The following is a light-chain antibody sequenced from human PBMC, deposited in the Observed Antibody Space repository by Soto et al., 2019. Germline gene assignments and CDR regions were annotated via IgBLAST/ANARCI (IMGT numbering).Light chain of an antibody. CDR2: DVS. CDR1: SSDVGGYNY. Sequence: SVLTQPASVSGSPGQSITISCTGNSSDVGGYNYVSWYQQHPGKAPKLMIYDVSNRPSGVSNRFSGSKSGNTASLTISGLQAEDEADYYCSSYTSSSTLEVFGTGTKVTVL. CDR3: SSYTSSSTLEV. V-gene: IGLV2-14*01. J-gene: IGLJ1*01.